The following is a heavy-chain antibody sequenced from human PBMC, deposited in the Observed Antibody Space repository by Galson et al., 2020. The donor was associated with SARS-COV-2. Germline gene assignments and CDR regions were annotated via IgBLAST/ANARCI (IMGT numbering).Heavy chain of an antibody. Sequence: IFGTANYAQKFQGRVTITADKSTSTAYMELSSLRSEDTAVYYCARSGSSGWDETGLDAFDIWGQGTMVTVSS. CDR2: IFGTA. D-gene: IGHD6-19*01. CDR3: ARSGSSGWDETGLDAFDI. J-gene: IGHJ3*02. V-gene: IGHV1-69*06.